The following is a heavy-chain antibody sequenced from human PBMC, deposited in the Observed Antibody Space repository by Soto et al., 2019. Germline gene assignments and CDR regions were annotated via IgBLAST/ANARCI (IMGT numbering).Heavy chain of an antibody. J-gene: IGHJ4*02. D-gene: IGHD3-3*01. CDR3: VKGRDYDFWSGAPLYYFDY. V-gene: IGHV3-64D*08. CDR2: ISSNGGST. Sequence: GGSLRLSCSASGFTFSSYAMHWVRQAPGKGLEYVSAISSNGGSTYYADSVKGRFTISRDNSKNTSYLQMSGLRAEDTAVYYCVKGRDYDFWSGAPLYYFDYWGQGTLVTVSS. CDR1: GFTFSSYA.